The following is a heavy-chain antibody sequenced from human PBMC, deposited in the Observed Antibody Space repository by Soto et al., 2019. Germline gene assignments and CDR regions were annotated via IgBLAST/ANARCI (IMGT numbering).Heavy chain of an antibody. CDR3: AHRTTTVTWWFDP. D-gene: IGHD4-17*01. CDR2: IYPGGVNI. V-gene: IGHV1-46*01. J-gene: IGHJ5*02. Sequence: ASVKVSCKAIGYSFTSHYMHWVRQAPGQGLEWMGTIYPGGVNIAYAQKFKSRLTITKDTSKNQVVLTMTNMDPADTATYFCAHRTTTVTWWFDPWGQGTLVTVSS. CDR1: GYSFTSHY.